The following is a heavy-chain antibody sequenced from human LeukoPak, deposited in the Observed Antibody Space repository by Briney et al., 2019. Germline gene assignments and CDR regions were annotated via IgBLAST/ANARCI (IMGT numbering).Heavy chain of an antibody. Sequence: SVKVSCQASGYIFISYDIRWLRQAAAQGLAWTAWISSYYGNTNYALKVQGRATMTTDTSTSTAYLQVRSLRSDDTAVYYCAKVLRYDFCSAYYFDYLGQGTMVTVSS. CDR1: GYIFISYD. CDR3: AKVLRYDFCSAYYFDY. CDR2: ISSYYGNT. D-gene: IGHD3-3*01. J-gene: IGHJ4*02. V-gene: IGHV1-18*01.